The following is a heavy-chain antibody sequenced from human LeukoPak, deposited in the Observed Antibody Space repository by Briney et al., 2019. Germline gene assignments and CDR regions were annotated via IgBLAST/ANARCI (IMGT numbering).Heavy chain of an antibody. CDR3: ARDCSSTSCYRAFDY. CDR2: IYTSGST. D-gene: IGHD2-2*01. Sequence: PSETLSLTCTVSGGSISSYYWSWIRQPAGKGLEWIGRIYTSGSTNYNPSLKSRVTMSVDTSKNQFPLKLSSVTAADTAVYYCARDCSSTSCYRAFDYWGQGTLVTVSS. CDR1: GGSISSYY. J-gene: IGHJ4*02. V-gene: IGHV4-4*07.